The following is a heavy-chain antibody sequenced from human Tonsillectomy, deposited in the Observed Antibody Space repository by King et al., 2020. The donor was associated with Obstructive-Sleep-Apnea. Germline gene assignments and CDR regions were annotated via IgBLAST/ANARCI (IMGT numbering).Heavy chain of an antibody. V-gene: IGHV1-2*02. J-gene: IGHJ5*02. CDR3: ARVITMIRVFREWRWFDP. CDR2: INPNSGGT. D-gene: IGHD3-10*01. Sequence: VQLVESGAEVKKPGASVKVSCKTSGYTFTDYSIYWVRQAPGQGLEWMGWINPNSGGTNYAQKFQGRVTLTRDTSISTAYMELSRLRSDDTAVYYCARVITMIRVFREWRWFDPWGQGTLVAVSS. CDR1: GYTFTDYS.